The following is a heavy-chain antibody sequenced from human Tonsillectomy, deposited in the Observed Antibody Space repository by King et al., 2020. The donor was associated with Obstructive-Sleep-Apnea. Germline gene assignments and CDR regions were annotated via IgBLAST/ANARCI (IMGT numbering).Heavy chain of an antibody. CDR3: ARAGSWETVPDFDY. V-gene: IGHV4-31*03. CDR2: IYYSGST. CDR1: GGSISSGGYY. D-gene: IGHD1-26*01. Sequence: VQLQESGPGLVKPSQTLSLTCTVSGGSISSGGYYWSWIRQHPGEGLELIGYIYYSGSTYYNPSLKRRVTISVATSKNQFSLKLSSVTAADTAVYYCARAGSWETVPDFDYWGQGTLVTVSS. J-gene: IGHJ4*02.